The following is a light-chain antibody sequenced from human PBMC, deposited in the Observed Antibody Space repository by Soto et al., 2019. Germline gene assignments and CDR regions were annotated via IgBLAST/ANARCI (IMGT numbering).Light chain of an antibody. CDR1: SSDSGGYNY. Sequence: QSVLTQPASVSGSPRQSITISCTGTSSDSGGYNYVSWYQQHPGKAPKLMIYDVSNRPSGVSNRFSGSKSGNTASLTISGLQAEDEADYYCSSYTSSSTLVFGTGTKVTVL. V-gene: IGLV2-14*01. J-gene: IGLJ1*01. CDR3: SSYTSSSTLV. CDR2: DVS.